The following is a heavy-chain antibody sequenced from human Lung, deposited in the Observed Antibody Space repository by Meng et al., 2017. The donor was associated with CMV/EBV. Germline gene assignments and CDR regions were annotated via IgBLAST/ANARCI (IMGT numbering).Heavy chain of an antibody. Sequence: LSLXCAVSGVTFSDYAMHWVRQAPGRGLERVTMISYDGTSKFYADSVKGRFTVSRDNSRNTLYLHMNSLRGDDTAVYYCARDPSGSYTYYYGMDIWGQGTTVTVSS. J-gene: IGHJ6*02. V-gene: IGHV3-30-3*01. CDR2: ISYDGTSK. CDR3: ARDPSGSYTYYYGMDI. D-gene: IGHD1-26*01. CDR1: GVTFSDYA.